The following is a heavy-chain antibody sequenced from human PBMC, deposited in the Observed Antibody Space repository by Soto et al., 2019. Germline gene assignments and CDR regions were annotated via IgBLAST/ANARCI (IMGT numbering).Heavy chain of an antibody. J-gene: IGHJ4*02. CDR3: ARSDEAAAGIPSHFDY. D-gene: IGHD6-13*01. V-gene: IGHV1-3*01. Sequence: ASVKVSCKASGYTFTSYAMHWVRQAPGQRLEWMGWINAGNGNTKYSQKFQGRVTITRDTSASTAYMELSSLRSEDTAVYYCARSDEAAAGIPSHFDYWGQGTLVTVSS. CDR2: INAGNGNT. CDR1: GYTFTSYA.